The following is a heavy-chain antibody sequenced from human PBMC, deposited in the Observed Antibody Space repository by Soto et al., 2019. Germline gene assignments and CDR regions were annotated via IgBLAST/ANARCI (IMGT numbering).Heavy chain of an antibody. J-gene: IGHJ4*02. CDR3: ARGGNVLLWFGELSYYFDY. CDR1: GYTFTSYG. CDR2: ISAYNGNT. D-gene: IGHD3-10*01. Sequence: GASVKVSCKASGYTFTSYGISWVRQAPGQGLEWMGWISAYNGNTNYAQKLQGRVTMTTDTSTSTAYMELRSLRSDDTAVYYCARGGNVLLWFGELSYYFDYWGQGTLVTVSS. V-gene: IGHV1-18*04.